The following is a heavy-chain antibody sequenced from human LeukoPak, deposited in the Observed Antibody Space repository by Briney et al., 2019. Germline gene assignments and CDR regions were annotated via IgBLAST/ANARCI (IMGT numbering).Heavy chain of an antibody. CDR2: IYHSGST. CDR1: GYSISSGYY. J-gene: IGHJ6*03. V-gene: IGHV4-38-2*02. D-gene: IGHD4-23*01. Sequence: SETLSLTCTVSGYSISSGYYWGWIRQPPEKGLEWIGSIYHSGSTYYNPSLKSRVTISVDTSKNQFSLKLSSVTAADTAVYYCASGPRLRWYTGGGYYMDVWGKGTTVTVSS. CDR3: ASGPRLRWYTGGGYYMDV.